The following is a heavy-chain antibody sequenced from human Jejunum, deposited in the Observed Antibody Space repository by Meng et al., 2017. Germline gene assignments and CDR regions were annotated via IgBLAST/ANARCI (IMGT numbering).Heavy chain of an antibody. V-gene: IGHV4-4*02. Sequence: HGHLQESGPGLVQPSGTLSLTCAVSGDFTSSSDRWTWFRQAPGRGLEWIGEVWHSGATYYNPSLESRLTISIDTSNNRFSLELSSATAADTAVYYCARGVLERYFDYWGQGALVTVSS. CDR1: GDFTSSSDR. CDR2: VWHSGAT. D-gene: IGHD3-10*01. J-gene: IGHJ4*02. CDR3: ARGVLERYFDY.